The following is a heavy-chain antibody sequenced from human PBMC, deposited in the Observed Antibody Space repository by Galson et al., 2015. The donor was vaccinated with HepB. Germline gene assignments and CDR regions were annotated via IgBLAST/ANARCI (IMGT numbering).Heavy chain of an antibody. CDR3: ARDQGDDYVNYYYYHGMDV. V-gene: IGHV3-66*02. CDR1: GFTVNTNH. D-gene: IGHD4-17*01. CDR2: IYSDDNT. Sequence: SLRLSCAASGFTVNTNHMSWVRQAPGKGLEWVAVIYSDDNTSYADSVKGRFTISRAKSKSTLYLQMYSLGPEDTAVYYCARDQGDDYVNYYYYHGMDVWGQGTTVTVSS. J-gene: IGHJ6*02.